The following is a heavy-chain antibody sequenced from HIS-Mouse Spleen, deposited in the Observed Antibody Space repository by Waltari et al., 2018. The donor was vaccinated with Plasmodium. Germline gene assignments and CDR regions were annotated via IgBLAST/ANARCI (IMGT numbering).Heavy chain of an antibody. CDR3: ARIYYYDSSGYYYFDY. Sequence: QVTLRESGPALVKPTQTLTLTCTFSGFSLSTSGMCVSWIRQPPGKALEWLARIDWDDDKYYSTSLKTRLTISKDTSKNQVVLTMTNMDPVDTATYYCARIYYYDSSGYYYFDYWGQGTLVTVSS. J-gene: IGHJ4*02. CDR1: GFSLSTSGMC. D-gene: IGHD3-22*01. CDR2: IDWDDDK. V-gene: IGHV2-70*15.